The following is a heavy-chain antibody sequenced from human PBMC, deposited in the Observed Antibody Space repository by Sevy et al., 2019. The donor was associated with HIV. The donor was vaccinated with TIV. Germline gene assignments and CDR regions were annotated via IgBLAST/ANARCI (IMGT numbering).Heavy chain of an antibody. CDR2: IKQDGSEK. J-gene: IGHJ4*02. Sequence: GGSLRLSCAASGFTFSSYYMSWVRQAPGKGLEWVANIKQDGSEKYYVDSVKGRFTISRDNAKKSLFLEMNSLRAEDTAVYYCARASYDSIGYSYLGVLDYWGQGTLVTVSS. CDR3: ARASYDSIGYSYLGVLDY. V-gene: IGHV3-7*01. CDR1: GFTFSSYY. D-gene: IGHD3-22*01.